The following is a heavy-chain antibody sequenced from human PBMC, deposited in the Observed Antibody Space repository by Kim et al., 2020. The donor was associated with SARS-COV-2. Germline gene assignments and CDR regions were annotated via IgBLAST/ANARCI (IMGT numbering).Heavy chain of an antibody. J-gene: IGHJ5*02. CDR3: ARDDYGDLENWFDP. D-gene: IGHD4-17*01. CDR1: GFTFSSYA. CDR2: ISYDGRNK. V-gene: IGHV3-30*04. Sequence: GGSLRLSCAASGFTFSSYAMHWVRQAPGKGLEWVAVISYDGRNKYYADSVKGRFTISRDNSKNTLYLQMNSLRAEDTAVYYCARDDYGDLENWFDPWGQGTMVTVSS.